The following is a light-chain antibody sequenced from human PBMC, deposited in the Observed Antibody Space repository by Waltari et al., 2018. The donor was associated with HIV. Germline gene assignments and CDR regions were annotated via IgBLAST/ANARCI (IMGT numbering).Light chain of an antibody. CDR2: LGF. CDR1: QHLLHSNGYIY. Sequence: DVVLTQSPLSLPVAPGETASISCRSTQHLLHSNGYIYVNCYLQKSGQSPQLLLYLGFNRASGVPDKFRGRGSGTNFTLEISRVEAEDVGVYYCMQTLQSPRLTFGGGTKVEIK. J-gene: IGKJ4*01. V-gene: IGKV2-28*01. CDR3: MQTLQSPRLT.